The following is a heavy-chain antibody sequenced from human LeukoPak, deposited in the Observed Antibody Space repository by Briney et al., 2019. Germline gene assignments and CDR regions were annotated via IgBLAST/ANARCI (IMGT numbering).Heavy chain of an antibody. Sequence: PGGSLRLSCAASGFTFSSYAMSWVRQAPGKGLEWVSAISGGGGSTYYADSVKGRFTISRDNSKNTLYLQMNSLRAEDTAVYYCAKGDYDFWSGYYSYWGQGTLVTVSS. J-gene: IGHJ4*02. CDR1: GFTFSSYA. CDR3: AKGDYDFWSGYYSY. V-gene: IGHV3-23*01. CDR2: ISGGGGST. D-gene: IGHD3-3*01.